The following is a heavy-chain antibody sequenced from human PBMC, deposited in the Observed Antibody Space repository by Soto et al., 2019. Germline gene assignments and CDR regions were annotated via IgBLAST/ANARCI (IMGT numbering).Heavy chain of an antibody. Sequence: EVQLVESGGGLVQPGGSLKLSCAASGFTFSGSAMHWVRQASGKGLEWVGRIRSKANSYATAYAASVKGRFTISRDDSKNTAYLQMNSLKTEDTAVYYWTRHLSYGSGSYGTGYWGQGTLVTVSS. CDR2: IRSKANSYAT. J-gene: IGHJ4*02. D-gene: IGHD3-10*01. CDR1: GFTFSGSA. V-gene: IGHV3-73*02. CDR3: TRHLSYGSGSYGTGY.